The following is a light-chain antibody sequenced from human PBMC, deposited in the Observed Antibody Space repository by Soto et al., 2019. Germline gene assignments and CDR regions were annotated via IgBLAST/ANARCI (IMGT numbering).Light chain of an antibody. CDR2: DAS. CDR1: QSVSTN. CDR3: QQRTNWPSIT. J-gene: IGKJ5*01. V-gene: IGKV3D-15*01. Sequence: EIVMTQFPATLSESPGERVTLSCRASQSVSTNVAWYQQKPGEAPRLLIFDASARAVDIPGRFSGSVSGTEFTLTISSLQPEDFAVYYCQQRTNWPSITFGPGTRLEIK.